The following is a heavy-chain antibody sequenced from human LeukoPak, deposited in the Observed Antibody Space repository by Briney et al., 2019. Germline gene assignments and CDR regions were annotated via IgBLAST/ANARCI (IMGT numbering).Heavy chain of an antibody. CDR3: ASNIAVAGDH. J-gene: IGHJ4*02. D-gene: IGHD6-19*01. Sequence: GGSLRLSCAASGFTFSSYAMHWVRQAPGKGLEYVSAITSNGGSTYYANSVKGRFTISRDNSKNTLYLQMGSLRTEDMAVYYCASNIAVAGDHWGQGTLVTVSS. V-gene: IGHV3-64*01. CDR2: ITSNGGST. CDR1: GFTFSSYA.